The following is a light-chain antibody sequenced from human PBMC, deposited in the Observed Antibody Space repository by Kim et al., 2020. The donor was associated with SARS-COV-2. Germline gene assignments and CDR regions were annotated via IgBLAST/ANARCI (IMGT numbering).Light chain of an antibody. CDR3: SAWDDSLTGPV. CDR1: SSNIGSRT. Sequence: QSVLTQPPSVSRTPGQSVTISCSGSSSNIGSRTVSWYQHLPGTAPKLLIYNNNLRPSGVPDRFSGSKSGTSASLAISGLQSEDEADYFCSAWDDSLTGPVFGGGTQLTVL. V-gene: IGLV1-44*01. J-gene: IGLJ3*02. CDR2: NNN.